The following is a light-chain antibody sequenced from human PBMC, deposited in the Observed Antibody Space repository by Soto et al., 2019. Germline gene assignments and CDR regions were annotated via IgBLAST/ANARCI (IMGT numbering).Light chain of an antibody. J-gene: IGKJ2*01. Sequence: EIVLTQSRGTLSLSPGERATLSCRASQSVSSSYLAWYQQKPGQAPRLLIYGASSRATGIPDRFSGSGSGTDFTLTISRLEPEDFAVYYCQHETFGQGTKLEIK. V-gene: IGKV3-20*01. CDR3: QHET. CDR1: QSVSSSY. CDR2: GAS.